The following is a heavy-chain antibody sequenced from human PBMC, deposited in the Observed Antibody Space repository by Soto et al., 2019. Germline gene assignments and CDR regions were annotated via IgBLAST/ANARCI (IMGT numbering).Heavy chain of an antibody. J-gene: IGHJ3*02. V-gene: IGHV4-59*08. D-gene: IGHD6-13*01. CDR2: ISYSGST. Sequence: SETLSLTCTVSGGSISGYYWSWIRQPPGKGLEWIGYISYSGSTNYNPSLKSRVTISVDTSKNQFSLKLSSVTAADTAVYYCARHGYSSSWYGAFDIWGQGTMVTVSS. CDR3: ARHGYSSSWYGAFDI. CDR1: GGSISGYY.